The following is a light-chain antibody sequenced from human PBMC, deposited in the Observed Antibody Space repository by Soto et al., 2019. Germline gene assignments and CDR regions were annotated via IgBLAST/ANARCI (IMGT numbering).Light chain of an antibody. CDR3: QQYNSYS. Sequence: DIQMTQSPSNLPASVGDRVTITCRASQSISNSLAWYQQKPGTAPKVLTYHASTLQRGVPSRFSGSGSETEFTLTISSLQPDAYATDYCQQYNSYSFGQGTKGDIK. J-gene: IGKJ1*01. CDR1: QSISNS. CDR2: HAS. V-gene: IGKV1-5*01.